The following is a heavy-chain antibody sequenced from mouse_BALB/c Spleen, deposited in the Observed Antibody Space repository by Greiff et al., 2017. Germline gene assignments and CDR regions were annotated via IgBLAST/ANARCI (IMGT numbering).Heavy chain of an antibody. CDR2: ISSGGSYT. V-gene: IGHV5-6-4*01. J-gene: IGHJ1*01. CDR3: TRDGEMRYFDV. Sequence: VQLKESGGGLVKPGGSLKLSCAASGFTFSSYTMSWVRQTPEKRLEWVATISSGGSYTYYPDSVKGRFTISRDNAKNTLYLQMSSLKSEDTAMYYCTRDGEMRYFDVWGAGTTVTVSS. CDR1: GFTFSSYT.